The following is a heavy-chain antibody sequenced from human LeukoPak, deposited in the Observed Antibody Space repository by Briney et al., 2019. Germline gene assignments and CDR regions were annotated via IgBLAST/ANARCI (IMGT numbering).Heavy chain of an antibody. CDR1: GFTFSSYG. CDR2: IWYDGSNK. CDR3: ARERLEYSSSSGGDY. Sequence: PGGSLRLSCAASGFTFSSYGMHWVRQAPGKGLEWVAVIWYDGSNKYYADSAKGRFTISRDNSKNTLYLQMNSLRAEDTAVYYCARERLEYSSSSGGDYWGQGTLVTVSS. D-gene: IGHD6-6*01. V-gene: IGHV3-33*01. J-gene: IGHJ4*02.